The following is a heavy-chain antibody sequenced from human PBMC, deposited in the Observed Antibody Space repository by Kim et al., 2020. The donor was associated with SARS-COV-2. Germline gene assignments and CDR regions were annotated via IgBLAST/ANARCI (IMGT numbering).Heavy chain of an antibody. V-gene: IGHV1-69*13. CDR1: GGTFSSYA. D-gene: IGHD2-21*02. CDR2: IIPIFGTA. CDR3: ARVYCGGDCYSSLDAFDI. J-gene: IGHJ3*02. Sequence: SVKVSCKASGGTFSSYAISWVRQAPGQGLEWMGGIIPIFGTANYAQKFQGRVTITADESTSTAYMELSSLRSEDTAVYYCARVYCGGDCYSSLDAFDIWGQGTMVTVSS.